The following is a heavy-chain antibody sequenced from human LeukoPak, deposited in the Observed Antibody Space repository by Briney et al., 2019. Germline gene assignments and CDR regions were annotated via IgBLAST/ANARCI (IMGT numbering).Heavy chain of an antibody. J-gene: IGHJ4*02. V-gene: IGHV3-74*01. Sequence: GGSLRLSCAASGFTFSSYWMHWVRQAPGKGLVWVSRINSDGSSTSYADSAKGRFTISRDNAKNTLYLQMNSLRAEDTAVYYCARPNYDFWSGYNYYFDYWGQGTLVTVSS. D-gene: IGHD3-3*01. CDR2: INSDGSST. CDR1: GFTFSSYW. CDR3: ARPNYDFWSGYNYYFDY.